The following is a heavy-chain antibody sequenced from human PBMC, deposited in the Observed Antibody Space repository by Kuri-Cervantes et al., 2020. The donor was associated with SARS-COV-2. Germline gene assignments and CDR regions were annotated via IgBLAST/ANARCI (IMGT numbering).Heavy chain of an antibody. Sequence: ASVKVSCKASGYTFTSYDINWVRQATGQGLEWMGWMNPNSGNTGYAQKFQGRVIMTRDTSRNTAYMELSSLRSEDTAVYYCARDQGYSSGWFDYWGQGTLVTVSS. J-gene: IGHJ4*02. V-gene: IGHV1-8*02. D-gene: IGHD6-19*01. CDR1: GYTFTSYD. CDR2: MNPNSGNT. CDR3: ARDQGYSSGWFDY.